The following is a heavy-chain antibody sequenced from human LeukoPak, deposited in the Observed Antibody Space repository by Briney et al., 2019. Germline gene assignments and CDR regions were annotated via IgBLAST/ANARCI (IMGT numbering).Heavy chain of an antibody. CDR3: AKGRDFWSGYLDY. CDR2: ISWNSGSI. Sequence: GRSLRLSCAASGFTFDDYAMHWVRQAPGKGLEWVSGISWNSGSICYADSVKGRFTISRDNAKNSLYLQMNSLRAEDTALYYCAKGRDFWSGYLDYWGQGTLVTVSS. CDR1: GFTFDDYA. D-gene: IGHD3-3*01. V-gene: IGHV3-9*01. J-gene: IGHJ4*02.